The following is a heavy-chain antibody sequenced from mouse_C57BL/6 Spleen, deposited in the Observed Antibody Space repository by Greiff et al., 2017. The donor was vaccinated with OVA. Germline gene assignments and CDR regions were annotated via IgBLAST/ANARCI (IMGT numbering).Heavy chain of an antibody. D-gene: IGHD2-1*01. CDR3: ARSVTAWFAY. CDR1: GYTFTSYG. Sequence: VQLVESGAELARPGASVKLSCKASGYTFTSYGISWVKQRTGQGLEWIGEIYPRSGNTYYNEKFKGKATLTADKSSSTAYMELRSLTSEDSAVYFCARSVTAWFAYWGQGTLVTVSA. J-gene: IGHJ3*01. V-gene: IGHV1-81*01. CDR2: IYPRSGNT.